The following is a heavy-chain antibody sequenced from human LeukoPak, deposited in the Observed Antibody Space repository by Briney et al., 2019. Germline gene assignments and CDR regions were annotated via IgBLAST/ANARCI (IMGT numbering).Heavy chain of an antibody. D-gene: IGHD6-13*01. CDR2: INHSGST. Sequence: PSETLSLTCAVYGGSFSGYYWSWIRQPPGKGLEWIGEINHSGSTNYNPSLKSRVTISVDTSKNQFSLKLSSVTAADTAVYYCARHGAAGFYYWGQGTPVTVSS. J-gene: IGHJ4*02. V-gene: IGHV4-34*01. CDR3: ARHGAAGFYY. CDR1: GGSFSGYY.